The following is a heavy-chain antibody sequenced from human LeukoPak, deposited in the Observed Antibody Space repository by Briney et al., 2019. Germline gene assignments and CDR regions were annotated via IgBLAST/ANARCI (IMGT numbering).Heavy chain of an antibody. V-gene: IGHV3-30*03. J-gene: IGHJ6*02. CDR2: ISYDGSNK. D-gene: IGHD2/OR15-2a*01. Sequence: GGSLRLSCAASGFTFSSYSMNWVRQAPGKGLEWVAVISYDGSNKYYADSVKGRFTISRDNSRNTLYLQMNSLRAEDTAVYYCARDLSTYGMDVWGQGTTVTVSS. CDR3: ARDLSTYGMDV. CDR1: GFTFSSYS.